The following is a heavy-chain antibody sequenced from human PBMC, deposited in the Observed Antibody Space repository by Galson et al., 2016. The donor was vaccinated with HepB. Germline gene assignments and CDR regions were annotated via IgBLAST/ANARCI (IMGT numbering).Heavy chain of an antibody. CDR2: IWHDGSNK. CDR3: TRDIWTTMPRNY. D-gene: IGHD2-2*01. J-gene: IGHJ4*02. V-gene: IGHV3-33*01. Sequence: SLRLSCAASGFTFSLYGMHWVRQAPGKGLEWVAVIWHDGSNKYYADSVKGRFTISRDNSKNTLYLQMNSLRAEDTAVYYCTRDIWTTMPRNYWGQGTLVTVSS. CDR1: GFTFSLYG.